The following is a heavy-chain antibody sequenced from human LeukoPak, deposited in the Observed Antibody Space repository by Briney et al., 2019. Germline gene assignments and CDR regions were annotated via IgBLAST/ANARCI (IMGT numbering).Heavy chain of an antibody. CDR2: ISGSGGST. Sequence: GGSLRLSCAASGFTFSSYAMSWVRQAPGKRLEWVSAISGSGGSTYYADSVKGRFTISRDNSKNTLYLQMNSLRAEDTAVYYCAKASVVRGYSYGTLDYWGQGTLVTVSS. CDR1: GFTFSSYA. J-gene: IGHJ4*02. V-gene: IGHV3-23*01. D-gene: IGHD5-18*01. CDR3: AKASVVRGYSYGTLDY.